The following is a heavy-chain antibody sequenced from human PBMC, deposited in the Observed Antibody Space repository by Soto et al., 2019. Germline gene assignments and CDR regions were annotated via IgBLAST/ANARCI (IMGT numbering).Heavy chain of an antibody. CDR1: GFTFSTYA. V-gene: IGHV3-23*01. J-gene: IGHJ4*02. D-gene: IGHD6-19*01. Sequence: EVQLLESGGGLVQPGGSLRLSCAAAGFTFSTYAMSWVRQAPGKGLEWVSAISGSGGSTYYADSVKGRFTISRDNSKNTLYLQMNILRAEDTAVYYCAKDRKSGSGWYWDYWGQGTLVTVSS. CDR3: AKDRKSGSGWYWDY. CDR2: ISGSGGST.